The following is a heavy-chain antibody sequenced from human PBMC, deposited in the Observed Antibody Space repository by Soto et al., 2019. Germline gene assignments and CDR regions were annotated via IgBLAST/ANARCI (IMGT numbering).Heavy chain of an antibody. V-gene: IGHV4-4*02. Sequence: PSETLSLTCGVSGGSISSMNWWTWVRQTPGKGLEWIGEIYYSGNTNYNPSLTSRVTMSIDKSKNQFFLNLTSVTAADTAVYYCARSSGVSATNWFDAWGQGTLVTVSS. CDR1: GGSISSMNW. CDR3: ARSSGVSATNWFDA. J-gene: IGHJ5*02. D-gene: IGHD3-10*01. CDR2: IYYSGNT.